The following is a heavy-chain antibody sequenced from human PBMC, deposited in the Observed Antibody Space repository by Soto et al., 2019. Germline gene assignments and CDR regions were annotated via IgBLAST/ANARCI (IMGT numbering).Heavy chain of an antibody. CDR2: IYYSGST. V-gene: IGHV4-59*01. D-gene: IGHD3-10*01. CDR1: GGSISSYY. J-gene: IGHJ5*02. Sequence: PSETLSLTCTVSGGSISSYYWSWIRQPPGKGLEWIGYIYYSGSTNYNPSLKSRVTISVDTSKNQFSLKLSSVTAADTAVYYCARVLTMVRGVIGWFDPWGQGTLVTVSS. CDR3: ARVLTMVRGVIGWFDP.